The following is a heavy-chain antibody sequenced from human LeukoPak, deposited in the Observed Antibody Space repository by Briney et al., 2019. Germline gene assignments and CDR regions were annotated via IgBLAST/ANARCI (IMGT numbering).Heavy chain of an antibody. CDR2: IYYSGST. J-gene: IGHJ5*02. Sequence: SETLSLTCTVSGGSISSYYWSWIRQPPGKGLEWIGYIYYSGSTNYNPSLKSRVTISVDTSKNQFSLKLSPVTAADTAVYYCARSVVPAASNWFDPWGQGTLVTVSS. V-gene: IGHV4-59*08. CDR1: GGSISSYY. D-gene: IGHD2-2*01. CDR3: ARSVVPAASNWFDP.